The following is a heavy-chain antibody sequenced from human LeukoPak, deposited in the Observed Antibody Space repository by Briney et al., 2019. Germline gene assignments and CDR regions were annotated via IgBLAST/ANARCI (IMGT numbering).Heavy chain of an antibody. J-gene: IGHJ4*02. CDR2: IKSKTDGGTT. V-gene: IGHV3-15*01. Sequence: MTGGSLRLSCAASGFTFSNAWMSWVRQAPGKGLEWVGRIKSKTDGGTTDYAAPVKGRFTISRDDSKNTLYLQMNSLKTEDTAVYYCTTDPPWNREPYFDYWGQGTLVTVSS. CDR1: GFTFSNAW. CDR3: TTDPPWNREPYFDY. D-gene: IGHD1-1*01.